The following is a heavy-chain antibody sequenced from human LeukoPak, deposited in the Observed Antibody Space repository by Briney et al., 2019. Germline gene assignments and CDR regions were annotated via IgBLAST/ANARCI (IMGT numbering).Heavy chain of an antibody. V-gene: IGHV3-21*01. Sequence: GGSLRLSCVVSGFTLPYGMSWVRPAPGKGLEWVSSIISSSSNIYYSDSVKGRFTISRDNAKNSLYLQMNSLRAEDTAVYYCARGHSPGYMDVWGKGTTVTISS. D-gene: IGHD1-26*01. CDR1: GFTLPYG. CDR2: IISSSSNI. J-gene: IGHJ6*03. CDR3: ARGHSPGYMDV.